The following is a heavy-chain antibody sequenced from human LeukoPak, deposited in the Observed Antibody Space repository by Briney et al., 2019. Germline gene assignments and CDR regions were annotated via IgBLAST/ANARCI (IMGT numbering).Heavy chain of an antibody. V-gene: IGHV4-59*01. J-gene: IGHJ4*02. CDR1: GGSISIYY. CDR3: ARSRAPGSYYDFWSGYCTEDQPWFDY. D-gene: IGHD3-3*01. Sequence: PSETLSLTCTVSGGSISIYYWSWIRQPPGKGLEWIGYIYYSGSTNYNPSLKSRVTISVDTSKNQFSLKLSSVTAADTAVYYCARSRAPGSYYDFWSGYCTEDQPWFDYWGQGTLVTVSS. CDR2: IYYSGST.